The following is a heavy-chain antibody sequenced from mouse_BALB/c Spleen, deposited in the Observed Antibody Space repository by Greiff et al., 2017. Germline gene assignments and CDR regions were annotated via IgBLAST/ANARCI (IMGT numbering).Heavy chain of an antibody. CDR3: ARDGRYDDYYAMDY. D-gene: IGHD2-14*01. J-gene: IGHJ4*01. V-gene: IGHV1-87*01. CDR1: GYTFTSYW. CDR2: IYPGDGDT. Sequence: VQLQQSGAELARPGASVKLSCTASGYTFTSYWMQWVQQRPGQGLEWIGAIYPGDGDTRYTQKFKGKATLTADKSSSTAYMQLSSLASEDSAVYYCARDGRYDDYYAMDYWGQGTSVTVSS.